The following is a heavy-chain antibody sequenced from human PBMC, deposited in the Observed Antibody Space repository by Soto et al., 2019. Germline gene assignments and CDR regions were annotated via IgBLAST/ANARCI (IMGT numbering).Heavy chain of an antibody. CDR2: INGYNGNT. Sequence: QVQLVQSGAEVKKPGASVKVSCKASGYTFTTYGISWVRQAPGQGLEWMGWINGYNGNTNYAQKLQGRVTMTTDTSTSTAYMALRSLRSDDTAVYYWARDPVAGTWFAYWGQGTLVTVSS. V-gene: IGHV1-18*01. D-gene: IGHD6-19*01. CDR3: ARDPVAGTWFAY. CDR1: GYTFTTYG. J-gene: IGHJ4*02.